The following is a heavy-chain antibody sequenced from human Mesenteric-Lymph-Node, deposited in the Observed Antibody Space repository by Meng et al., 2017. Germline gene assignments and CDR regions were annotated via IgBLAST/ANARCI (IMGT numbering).Heavy chain of an antibody. CDR1: GLFFTTHA. D-gene: IGHD6-13*01. J-gene: IGHJ4*02. CDR2: ISYDGTNK. Sequence: QGPLVDSGGGVAQPRWSLRLSCVASGLFFTTHAMHWVRQAPGKGLEWVAVISYDGTNKYYADSVMGRFTISRDNSKSTLFLQMNSLRAEDTAMYYCMSEIRKAPTGTDYWGQGTLVTVSS. CDR3: MSEIRKAPTGTDY. V-gene: IGHV3-30-3*01.